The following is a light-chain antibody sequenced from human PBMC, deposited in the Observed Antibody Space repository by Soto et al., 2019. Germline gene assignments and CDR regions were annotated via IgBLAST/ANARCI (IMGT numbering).Light chain of an antibody. J-gene: IGKJ1*01. Sequence: EIVMTQSPATLSVSPGERATLSCRASQSVSSNLACYQQKPGQAPRLLIYGASTRATGIPDRFSGSGSGTEFTLTISSLQSEDFAVYYCQQYGSPPKTFGQGTKVDIK. CDR3: QQYGSPPKT. CDR2: GAS. CDR1: QSVSSN. V-gene: IGKV3-15*01.